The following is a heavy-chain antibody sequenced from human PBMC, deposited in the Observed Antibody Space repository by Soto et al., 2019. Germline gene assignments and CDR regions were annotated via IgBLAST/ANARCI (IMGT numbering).Heavy chain of an antibody. CDR1: GFTFNTYG. CDR3: AKSPNFYCSSPNCYKYYFDY. V-gene: IGHV3-30*18. J-gene: IGHJ4*02. D-gene: IGHD2-2*02. Sequence: HLVESGGGVVQPGTSLRLSCAASGFTFNTYGMHWVRQAPGKGLEWVAVISYDGSDKFYADSVKGRFTISRDNSKNTLYLHMTSPRPEDTAIYYCAKSPNFYCSSPNCYKYYFDYWGQGTLVTVSS. CDR2: ISYDGSDK.